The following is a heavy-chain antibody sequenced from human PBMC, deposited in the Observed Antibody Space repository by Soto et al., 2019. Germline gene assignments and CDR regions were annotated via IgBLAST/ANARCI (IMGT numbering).Heavy chain of an antibody. V-gene: IGHV1-24*01. J-gene: IGHJ4*02. CDR3: ATAHSYGYHQYFDY. Sequence: ASVMVSCKVSGYTLTELSMHWVRQAPGKGLEWMGGFDPEDGETIYAQKFQGRVTMTEDTSTDTAYMELSSLRSEDTAVYYCATAHSYGYHQYFDYWGQGTLVTVSS. D-gene: IGHD5-18*01. CDR1: GYTLTELS. CDR2: FDPEDGET.